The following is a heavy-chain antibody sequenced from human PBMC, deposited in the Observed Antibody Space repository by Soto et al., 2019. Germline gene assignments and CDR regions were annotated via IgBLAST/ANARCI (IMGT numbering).Heavy chain of an antibody. CDR3: ARLAVTSSTHFDY. CDR1: GYRFIAYW. J-gene: IGHJ4*02. D-gene: IGHD2-21*02. CDR2: IYPADSDV. Sequence: GESLKISCQGSGYRFIAYWIGWVRQKPGKGLELMGIIYPADSDVRYSPSFQGQVTISVDKSINTAYLQWSSLKASDTAIYYCARLAVTSSTHFDYWGRGTPVTVSS. V-gene: IGHV5-51*01.